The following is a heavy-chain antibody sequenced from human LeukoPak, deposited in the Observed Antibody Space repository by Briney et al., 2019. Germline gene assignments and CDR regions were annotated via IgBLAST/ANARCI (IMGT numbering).Heavy chain of an antibody. J-gene: IGHJ4*02. Sequence: SQTMSLTCSVYAGSIRSVNYYWSWIRQFPGNGLEWIGYIYYSGSTYYNPSLKSRVTISLHTSKSHFSLNLNSVTAADTAIYYCARLYGSGSNYLDYWGQGTLVTVSS. V-gene: IGHV4-31*03. CDR1: AGSIRSVNYY. CDR3: ARLYGSGSNYLDY. D-gene: IGHD3-10*01. CDR2: IYYSGST.